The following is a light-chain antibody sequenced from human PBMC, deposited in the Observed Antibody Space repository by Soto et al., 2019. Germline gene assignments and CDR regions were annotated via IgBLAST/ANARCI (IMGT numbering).Light chain of an antibody. Sequence: DIQMTKSPSSLSASVGDRVTITCRASQGISNDLAWYQQKPGKVPKLLIDAASTLQSGVPSRFSGSGSGTDFTLTISSLQPEDVATYYCQKYNSVPFTFGPGTKVDLK. CDR2: AAS. CDR3: QKYNSVPFT. J-gene: IGKJ3*01. V-gene: IGKV1-27*01. CDR1: QGISND.